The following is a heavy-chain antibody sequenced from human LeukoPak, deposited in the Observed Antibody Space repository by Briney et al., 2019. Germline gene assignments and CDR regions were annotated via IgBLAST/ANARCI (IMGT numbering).Heavy chain of an antibody. CDR3: ARVRLVGYDILTGYYSFDY. CDR1: GYSISSGYY. Sequence: PSETLSLTCAVSGYSISSGYYWGWIRPPPGKGLEWIGSIYHSGSTNYNPSLKSRVTISIDTSKKQFSLKLSSVTAADTAVYYCARVRLVGYDILTGYYSFDYWGQGTLVTVSS. V-gene: IGHV4-38-2*01. CDR2: IYHSGST. J-gene: IGHJ4*02. D-gene: IGHD3-9*01.